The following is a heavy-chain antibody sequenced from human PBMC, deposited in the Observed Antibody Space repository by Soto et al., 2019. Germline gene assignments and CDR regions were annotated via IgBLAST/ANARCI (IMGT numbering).Heavy chain of an antibody. Sequence: QITLKESGPPLVRPAQTLTLTCAFSGFSLTTTHMGVAWIRQPPGKALVWLALIYWDDDKRYSPSLKNRLAISKDTSRNRVVLTITNMNPEDTGTYFCAHAGDYDLLSFDHWGPGTLVAVSS. V-gene: IGHV2-5*02. CDR1: GFSLTTTHMG. CDR3: AHAGDYDLLSFDH. CDR2: IYWDDDK. D-gene: IGHD4-17*01. J-gene: IGHJ4*02.